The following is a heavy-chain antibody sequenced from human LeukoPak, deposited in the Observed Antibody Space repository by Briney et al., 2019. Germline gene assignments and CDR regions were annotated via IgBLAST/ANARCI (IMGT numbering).Heavy chain of an antibody. CDR3: IRQRLWRAV. D-gene: IGHD6-25*01. V-gene: IGHV4-39*07. J-gene: IGHJ6*03. Sequence: PSETLSFTCTVSGDSIGSSNYYWGWIRQPPGKGLEWIGSVFYTGSAYYNSSLKSRVIISVDTSKNQFSLRLNSVTAADMAVYYCIRQRLWRAVWGKGTTVTVSS. CDR1: GDSIGSSNYY. CDR2: VFYTGSA.